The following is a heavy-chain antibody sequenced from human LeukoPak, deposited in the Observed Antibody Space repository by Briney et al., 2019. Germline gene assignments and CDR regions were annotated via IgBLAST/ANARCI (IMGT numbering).Heavy chain of an antibody. Sequence: SQTLSLTCTVSGGSISSGGYYWSWIRQPPGKGLEWIGYIYHSGSTYYNPSLKGRVTISVDRSKNQFSLKLSSVTAADTAVYYCATGVPAAHNGGWAFDIWGQGTMVTVSS. V-gene: IGHV4-30-2*01. D-gene: IGHD2-2*01. CDR1: GGSISSGGYY. J-gene: IGHJ3*02. CDR2: IYHSGST. CDR3: ATGVPAAHNGGWAFDI.